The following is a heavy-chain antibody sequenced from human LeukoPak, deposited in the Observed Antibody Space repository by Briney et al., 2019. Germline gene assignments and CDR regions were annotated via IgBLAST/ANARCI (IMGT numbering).Heavy chain of an antibody. CDR1: GGSVSNYY. Sequence: PSETLSLTCTVSGGSVSNYYWSWIRQSPGKGLEWIGYIYYTETSYNPSLRSRVTISADTSKNQFSLKLYSVTAADTAVYYCATRKLGNDYWGQGTLVTVSS. D-gene: IGHD7-27*01. CDR3: ATRKLGNDY. CDR2: IYYTET. V-gene: IGHV4-59*02. J-gene: IGHJ4*02.